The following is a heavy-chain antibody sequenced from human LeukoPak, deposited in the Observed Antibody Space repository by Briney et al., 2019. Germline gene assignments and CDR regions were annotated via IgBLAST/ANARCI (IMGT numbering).Heavy chain of an antibody. CDR3: TTAGGYYDFWSGYYEVDY. D-gene: IGHD3-3*01. J-gene: IGHJ4*02. Sequence: GGSLRLSCAASGFTFSNAWMSWVRQAPGKGLEWVGRIKSKTDGGTTDYGAPVKGRFTISRDDSKNTLYLQMNSLKTEDTAVYYCTTAGGYYDFWSGYYEVDYWGRGTLVTVSS. CDR1: GFTFSNAW. V-gene: IGHV3-15*01. CDR2: IKSKTDGGTT.